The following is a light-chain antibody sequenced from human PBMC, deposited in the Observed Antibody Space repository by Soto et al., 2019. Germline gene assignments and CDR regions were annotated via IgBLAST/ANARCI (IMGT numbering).Light chain of an antibody. CDR2: RAS. CDR1: QSIRRW. V-gene: IGKV1-5*01. J-gene: IGKJ4*01. Sequence: DIQMTQSPSMLSASVGDRVTIACRASQSIRRWLAWYQQKPGKAPKLLIFRASSRATGLPARFSASGSGTDFNLTISSLQSEDFAVYYCQQYNNWPRATFGGGTKVDIK. CDR3: QQYNNWPRAT.